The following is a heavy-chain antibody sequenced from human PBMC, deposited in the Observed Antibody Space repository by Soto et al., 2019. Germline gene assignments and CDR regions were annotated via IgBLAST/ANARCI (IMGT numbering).Heavy chain of an antibody. CDR2: ISGSGGST. J-gene: IGHJ4*02. V-gene: IGHV3-23*01. CDR3: AKGITNYYDSSGYYHTGFDY. CDR1: GFTFSSYA. Sequence: GGSLRLSCAASGFTFSSYAMSWVRQAPGKGLEWVSAISGSGGSTYYADSVKGRFTISRDNSKNTLYLQMNSLRAEDTAVYYCAKGITNYYDSSGYYHTGFDYWGQGTLVTVSS. D-gene: IGHD3-22*01.